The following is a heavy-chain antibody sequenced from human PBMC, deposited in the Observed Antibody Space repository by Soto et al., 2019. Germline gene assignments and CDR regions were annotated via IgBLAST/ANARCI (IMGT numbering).Heavy chain of an antibody. CDR1: GFTCSSYA. Sequence: GGSLRLSCGASGFTCSSYAMHWVRQAPGKGLEWVAVISYDGSNKYYADSVKGRFTISRDNSKNTLYLQMNSLRAEDTAVYYCAGPATVTSTDYYYYIDVWGKATTLTVPS. D-gene: IGHD4-17*01. J-gene: IGHJ6*03. V-gene: IGHV3-30-3*01. CDR2: ISYDGSNK. CDR3: AGPATVTSTDYYYYIDV.